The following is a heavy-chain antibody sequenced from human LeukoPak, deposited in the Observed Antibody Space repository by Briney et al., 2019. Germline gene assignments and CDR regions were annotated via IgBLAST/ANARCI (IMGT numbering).Heavy chain of an antibody. V-gene: IGHV3-7*01. CDR3: ARGGAYYGSGSRFDY. CDR2: IKQDGSEI. CDR1: GFTFSSYA. J-gene: IGHJ4*02. Sequence: GGSLRLSCAASGFTFSSYAMNWVRQAPGKGLERVANIKQDGSEIFYADSVKGRFTISKDDAKDSLYLQMYSLGAEDTAVYYCARGGAYYGSGSRFDYWGQGTLVAVSS. D-gene: IGHD3-10*01.